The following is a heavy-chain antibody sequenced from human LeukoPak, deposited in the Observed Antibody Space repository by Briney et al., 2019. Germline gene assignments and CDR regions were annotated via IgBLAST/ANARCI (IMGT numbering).Heavy chain of an antibody. CDR1: GSSVSSDEYY. D-gene: IGHD6-6*01. J-gene: IGHJ6*03. Sequence: SQTLSLTCSVSGSSVSSDEYYWSWVRQHPGKGLEWIGYVYYSGSSYYIPSLESRVTMSVEVSKNQFSLELRSVTAADTAVYYCARASIAARRYYYYMDVWGKGTTVTVSS. V-gene: IGHV4-31*03. CDR3: ARASIAARRYYYYMDV. CDR2: VYYSGSS.